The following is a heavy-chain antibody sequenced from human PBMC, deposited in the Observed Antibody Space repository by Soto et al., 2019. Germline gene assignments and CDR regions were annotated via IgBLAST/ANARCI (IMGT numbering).Heavy chain of an antibody. CDR3: ARRWGDAFDI. J-gene: IGHJ3*02. D-gene: IGHD3-16*01. Sequence: PSETLSLTCAVSGDSISSYYCMWIRQPPGKGLEWIGYLYYGRSTNYNPSLKSRVTISVDTSKNQFSLKLSSMTAADTAVYYCARRWGDAFDIWGQGTMVTVSS. V-gene: IGHV4-59*08. CDR2: LYYGRST. CDR1: GDSISSYY.